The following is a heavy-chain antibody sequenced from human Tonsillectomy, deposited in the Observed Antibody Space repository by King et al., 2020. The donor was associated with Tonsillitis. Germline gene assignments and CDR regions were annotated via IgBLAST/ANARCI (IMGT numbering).Heavy chain of an antibody. CDR2: MNPNRGNT. J-gene: IGHJ6*03. D-gene: IGHD3-3*01. CDR1: GYTFTSYD. Sequence: QLVQSGAEVKKPGASVKVSCKASGYTFTSYDINWVRQATGQGLEWMGWMNPNRGNTGYAQKFQGRVTMTRNTSISTAYMELSSLRSEDTAVYYCARVSLYYDFWSYYYYYMDVWGKGTTVTVSS. CDR3: ARVSLYYDFWSYYYYYMDV. V-gene: IGHV1-8*01.